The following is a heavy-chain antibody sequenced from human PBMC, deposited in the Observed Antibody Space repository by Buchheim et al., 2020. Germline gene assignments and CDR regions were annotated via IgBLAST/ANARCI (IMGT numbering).Heavy chain of an antibody. J-gene: IGHJ4*02. Sequence: QVTLRESGPALVKPTQTLTLTCTFSGFSLSTSGMCVGWIRQPPGKALEWLARIDWDDDKYYSTSLKTRLTISKDTSKKQVVLTMTNMDPVDTATYYCARIRQNSSSWYWYFDYWGQGTL. D-gene: IGHD6-13*01. CDR3: ARIRQNSSSWYWYFDY. CDR2: IDWDDDK. CDR1: GFSLSTSGMC. V-gene: IGHV2-70*15.